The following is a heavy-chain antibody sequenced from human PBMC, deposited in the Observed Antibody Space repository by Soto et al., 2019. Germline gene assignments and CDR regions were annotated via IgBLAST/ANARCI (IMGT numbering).Heavy chain of an antibody. J-gene: IGHJ5*02. CDR3: AKDRYCSSTSCSSLNS. D-gene: IGHD2-2*01. V-gene: IGHV3-23*01. CDR1: GFTFSSYA. CDR2: ISGSGGST. Sequence: GGSLRLSCAASGFTFSSYAMSWVRQAPGKGLEWVSAISGSGGSTYYADSVKGRFTISRDNSKNTLYLQMNSLRAEDTALYYCAKDRYCSSTSCSSLNSWGQGTLVTVSS.